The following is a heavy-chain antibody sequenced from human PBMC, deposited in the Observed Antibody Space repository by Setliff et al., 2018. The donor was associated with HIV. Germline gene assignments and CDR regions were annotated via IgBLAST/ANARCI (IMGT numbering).Heavy chain of an antibody. J-gene: IGHJ6*03. CDR2: IYTSGST. D-gene: IGHD3-10*01. V-gene: IGHV4-4*07. CDR1: GGSISSYY. CDR3: AREWYYGSGSYWASYYYYYYYMDV. Sequence: PSETLSLTCTVSGGSISSYYWSWIRQPAGKGLEWIGRIYTSGSTKYNPSLKSRVTMSVDTSKNQFSLNLSSVTAADTAVYYCAREWYYGSGSYWASYYYYYYYMDVWGKGTTVTVSS.